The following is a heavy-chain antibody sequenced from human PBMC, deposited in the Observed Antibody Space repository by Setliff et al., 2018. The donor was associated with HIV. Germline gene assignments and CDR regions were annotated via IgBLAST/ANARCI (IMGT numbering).Heavy chain of an antibody. CDR1: GYPFADHY. CDR2: INPRSGVT. D-gene: IGHD3-3*02. Sequence: ASVKVSCKSSGYPFADHYLHWVRQAPGQGFQWMGWINPRSGVTKYAQNFQGRFIMTTDTTINTAYMQLERLTSDDTALYYCARDSGTNDHFLSPYYGALDFWGLGTLVTVSS. V-gene: IGHV1-2*02. J-gene: IGHJ4*02. CDR3: ARDSGTNDHFLSPYYGALDF.